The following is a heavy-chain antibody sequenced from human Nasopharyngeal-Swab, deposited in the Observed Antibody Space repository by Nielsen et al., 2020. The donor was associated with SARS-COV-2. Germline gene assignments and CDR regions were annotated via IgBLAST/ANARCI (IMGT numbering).Heavy chain of an antibody. CDR1: GGTFISYA. J-gene: IGHJ5*02. V-gene: IGHV1-69*13. CDR2: IIPFFGTT. D-gene: IGHD5-12*01. Sequence: SVKVSCKASGGTFISYAFSWVRQAPGQGLEWMGGIIPFFGTTNYAQRFQGRVTITADESTSTAYMELNSLTSEDTAVYYCARALGGGGFDGNWFDPWGQGTLVTVSS. CDR3: ARALGGGGFDGNWFDP.